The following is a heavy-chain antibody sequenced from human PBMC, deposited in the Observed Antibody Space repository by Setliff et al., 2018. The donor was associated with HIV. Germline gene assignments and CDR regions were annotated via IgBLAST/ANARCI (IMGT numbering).Heavy chain of an antibody. J-gene: IGHJ6*03. CDR2: IIPIFGTA. V-gene: IGHV1-69*13. CDR3: AAEGPYYYDSSGYYPYYYYMDV. D-gene: IGHD3-22*01. Sequence: SVKVSCKASGGTFSSYAISWVRQAPGQGLEWMGGIIPIFGTANYAQKFQGRVTITADESTSTAYMELSSLRSEDTAVYYCAAEGPYYYDSSGYYPYYYYMDVWGKGTTVTVSS. CDR1: GGTFSSYA.